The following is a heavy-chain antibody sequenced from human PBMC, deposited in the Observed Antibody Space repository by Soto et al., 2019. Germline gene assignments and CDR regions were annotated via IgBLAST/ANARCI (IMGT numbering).Heavy chain of an antibody. CDR1: GFTFGNYW. CDR3: ARDDGAMALNLDY. CDR2: VSPDGRTA. Sequence: PGGSLRLSCAVSGFTFGNYWMHWVRQAPGKGLVWVSRVSPDGRTATYADSVKGRFTISRDNAKSTLYLQMNSLRAEDTAVYYCARDDGAMALNLDYWGQGTLVTVSS. V-gene: IGHV3-74*01. J-gene: IGHJ4*02. D-gene: IGHD5-18*01.